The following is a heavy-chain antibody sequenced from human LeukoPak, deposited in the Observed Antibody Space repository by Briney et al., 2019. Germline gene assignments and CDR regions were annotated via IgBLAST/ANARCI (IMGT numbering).Heavy chain of an antibody. CDR3: ASTRYPYGKIDY. CDR1: GGSFSGYY. Sequence: SETLSLTCAVYGGSFSGYYWSWIRQPPGKGLEWIGEINHSGSTNYNPSLKSRVTISVDTSRNQFSLKLSSVTAADTAVYYCASTRYPYGKIDYWGQGTLVTVSS. CDR2: INHSGST. V-gene: IGHV4-34*01. D-gene: IGHD4-17*01. J-gene: IGHJ4*02.